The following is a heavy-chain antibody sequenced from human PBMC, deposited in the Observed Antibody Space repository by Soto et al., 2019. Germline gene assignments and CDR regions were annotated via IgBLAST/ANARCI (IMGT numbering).Heavy chain of an antibody. D-gene: IGHD3-10*01. CDR1: GFILSTYP. CDR2: MNGAATST. J-gene: IGHJ6*02. V-gene: IGHV3-23*01. CDR3: ARGGADHYNYGMDV. Sequence: QLSESGGDLLQPGGSLTLSCAASGFILSTYPMTWVRQAPGRGLEWVSSMNGAATSTSYADSVKGRFTTSRDNSQNTLDLQSNTLRPEDTAVYFCARGGADHYNYGMDVWGQGTTVIVSS.